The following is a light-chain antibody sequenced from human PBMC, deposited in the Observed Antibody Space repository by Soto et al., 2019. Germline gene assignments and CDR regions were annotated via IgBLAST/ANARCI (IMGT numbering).Light chain of an antibody. CDR1: SSDLGAYNY. Sequence: QSVLTQPASVSGSLGQSITISCAGISSDLGAYNYVSWYQQHPAKAPKLMIYEVSNRPSGVSNRFSGSKSGNTASLTISGLQAEDEADYYCSSYTSSSTLVFGGGTKLTVL. CDR2: EVS. J-gene: IGLJ3*02. CDR3: SSYTSSSTLV. V-gene: IGLV2-14*01.